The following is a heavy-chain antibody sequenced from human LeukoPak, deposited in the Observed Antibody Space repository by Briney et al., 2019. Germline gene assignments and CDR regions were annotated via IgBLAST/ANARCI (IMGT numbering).Heavy chain of an antibody. D-gene: IGHD4-17*01. Sequence: ASVKVSCKASGYTFTRYDINWVRQATGQGLEWMGWMNTNSGNTGYAQKFQGRVTITRNTSISTAYMELSRLRSDDTAVYYCARSLLDYGEYYYYGMDVWGQGTTVTVSS. V-gene: IGHV1-8*03. J-gene: IGHJ6*02. CDR3: ARSLLDYGEYYYYGMDV. CDR2: MNTNSGNT. CDR1: GYTFTRYD.